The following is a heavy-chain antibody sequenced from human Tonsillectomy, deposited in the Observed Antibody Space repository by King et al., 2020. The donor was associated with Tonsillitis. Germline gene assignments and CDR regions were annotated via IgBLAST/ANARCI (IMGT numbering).Heavy chain of an antibody. J-gene: IGHJ6*02. CDR3: AKAAARSKYYYGMDV. CDR1: GFTFSSYD. CDR2: IRYDGSDK. D-gene: IGHD6-13*01. Sequence: QLVQSGGGVVQPGGSLRLSCAASGFTFSSYDMNWVRQAPGKGLEWVAFIRYDGSDKHYSDSVKGRFTISRDNSKNTLNLQMNSLRAEDTALYYCAKAAARSKYYYGMDVWGQGTTVTVSS. V-gene: IGHV3-30*02.